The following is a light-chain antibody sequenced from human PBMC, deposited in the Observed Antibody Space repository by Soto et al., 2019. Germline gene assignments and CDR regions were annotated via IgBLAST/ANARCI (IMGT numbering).Light chain of an antibody. V-gene: IGLV2-14*01. CDR3: SSYTSSSPVV. J-gene: IGLJ2*01. CDR2: DVS. Sequence: QSALTQRASVSGSPGQSITISCTGTSSDVGGYNYVSWYQQHPGKAPKLMIYDVSNRPSGVSNRFSGSKSGNTASLTISGLQAEDEADYYCSSYTSSSPVVFGGGTKVTVL. CDR1: SSDVGGYNY.